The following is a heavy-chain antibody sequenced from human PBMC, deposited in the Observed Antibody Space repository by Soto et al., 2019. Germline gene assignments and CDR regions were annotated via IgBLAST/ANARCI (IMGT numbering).Heavy chain of an antibody. V-gene: IGHV4-31*03. CDR3: ASSMNIVATSNAFDI. CDR1: GGSISSGGYY. Sequence: SETLSLTCTVSGGSISSGGYYWSWIRQHPGKGLEWIGYIYYSGSTYYNPSLKSRVTISVDTSKNQFSLKLSSVTAADTAVYYCASSMNIVATSNAFDICGKGTMVPVSS. CDR2: IYYSGST. J-gene: IGHJ3*02. D-gene: IGHD5-12*01.